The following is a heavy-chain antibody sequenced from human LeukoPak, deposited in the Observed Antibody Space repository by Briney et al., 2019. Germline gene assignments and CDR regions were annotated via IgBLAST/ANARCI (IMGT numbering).Heavy chain of an antibody. V-gene: IGHV1-8*02. CDR1: GGTFSSYA. Sequence: ASVKVSCKASGGTFSSYAISWVRQAPGQGLEWMGWMNPNSGNTAYAQNFQGRVTMTRNTSISTAYMELSSLRSEDRAVYYCARGSHLPSFSTWGQGTLVTVSS. CDR2: MNPNSGNT. J-gene: IGHJ5*02. CDR3: ARGSHLPSFST.